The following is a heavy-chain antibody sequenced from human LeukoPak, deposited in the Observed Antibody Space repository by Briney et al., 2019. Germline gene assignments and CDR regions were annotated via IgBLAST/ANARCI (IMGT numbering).Heavy chain of an antibody. V-gene: IGHV1-46*01. CDR2: INPSGGST. Sequence: ASVNASCKASGYTFTSYYMHWVRQAPGQGLEWMGIINPSGGSTSYAQKFQGRVTMTRDTSTSTVYMELSSLRSEDTAVYYCARDGGISSSWYGWHYWGQGTLVTVSS. CDR1: GYTFTSYY. J-gene: IGHJ4*02. D-gene: IGHD6-13*01. CDR3: ARDGGISSSWYGWHY.